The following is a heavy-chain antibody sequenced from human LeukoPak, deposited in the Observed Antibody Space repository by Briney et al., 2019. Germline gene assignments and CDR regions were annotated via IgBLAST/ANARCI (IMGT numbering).Heavy chain of an antibody. J-gene: IGHJ4*02. D-gene: IGHD1-26*01. CDR1: GGSISSYY. CDR3: ARGLAWELLVPFDF. Sequence: PSETLSLTCTVSGGSISSYYWSWIRQPPGRGLEWIGTIHHSGSTYYNPSLKSRVTMSVDTSKNQFSLRLNSVTAADTATYYCARGLAWELLVPFDFWGQGTLVTVSS. CDR2: IHHSGST. V-gene: IGHV4-59*04.